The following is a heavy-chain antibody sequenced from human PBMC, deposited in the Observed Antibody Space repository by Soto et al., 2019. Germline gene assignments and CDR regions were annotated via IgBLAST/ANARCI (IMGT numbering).Heavy chain of an antibody. V-gene: IGHV5-10-1*01. D-gene: IGHD6-13*01. CDR1: GYSFTTYW. CDR3: ARHPAAELQYFDY. CDR2: IDPSDSYT. Sequence: GESLKISCKGSGYSFTTYWISWVRQMPGKGLEWMGRIDPSDSYTNYSPSFQGHVTISVDKFISTAYLQWSSLKASDTAIYYCARHPAAELQYFDYWGQGTLVTVSS. J-gene: IGHJ4*02.